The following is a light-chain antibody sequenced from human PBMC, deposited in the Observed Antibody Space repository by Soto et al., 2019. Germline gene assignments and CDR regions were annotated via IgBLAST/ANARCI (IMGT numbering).Light chain of an antibody. CDR3: QQYDSF. CDR1: QSINVY. V-gene: IGKV1-5*01. CDR2: EAS. Sequence: DIQMTQSPSTLSASVGDRVTITCRASQSINVYLAWYQQKPGKAPQLLIYEASNLKSGVPSRFSGSGYGTEFTLTISSVQANDSAIYYCQQYDSFFGPGTRVDIK. J-gene: IGKJ3*01.